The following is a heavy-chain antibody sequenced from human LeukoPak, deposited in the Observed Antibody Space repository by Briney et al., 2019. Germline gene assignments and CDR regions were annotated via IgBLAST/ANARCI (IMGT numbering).Heavy chain of an antibody. V-gene: IGHV3-13*01. CDR3: ARGGLGSYGLWSWFDP. J-gene: IGHJ5*02. CDR1: GFTFSTYS. Sequence: GGSLRLSCAASGFTFSTYSMHWVRQVTGKGLEWVSAVGSAGDTYYPDSVKGRFTISRENAKNSLYLQMNSLRAGDTALYYCARGGLGSYGLWSWFDPWGQGTLVTVSS. CDR2: VGSAGDT. D-gene: IGHD5-18*01.